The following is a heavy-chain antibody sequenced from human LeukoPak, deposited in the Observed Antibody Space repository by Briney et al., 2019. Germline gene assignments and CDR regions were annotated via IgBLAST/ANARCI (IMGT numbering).Heavy chain of an antibody. V-gene: IGHV4-34*01. CDR2: INHSGST. CDR3: ARGGSSGRICDY. J-gene: IGHJ4*02. Sequence: GSLRLSCAASGFTFSSYWMSWVRQPPGKGLEWIGEINHSGSTNYNPSLKSRVTISVDTSKNQFSLKLSSVTAADTAVYYCARGGSSGRICDYWGQGTLVTVSS. CDR1: GFTFSSYW. D-gene: IGHD2-15*01.